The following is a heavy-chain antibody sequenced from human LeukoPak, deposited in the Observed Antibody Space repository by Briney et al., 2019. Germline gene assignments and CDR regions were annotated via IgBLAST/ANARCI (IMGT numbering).Heavy chain of an antibody. CDR2: IYPGGSET. CDR3: ARHYGGGEYYYGMDV. J-gene: IGHJ6*02. CDR1: GYSFTSNW. V-gene: IGHV5-51*01. D-gene: IGHD2-21*01. Sequence: PGESLKVSCKGSGYSFTSNWIGWVRQMPGKGLEWMGIIYPGGSETTYSPSFQGQVTISADKSITTAYLQWDSLKASDTAMYYCARHYGGGEYYYGMDVWGQGTTVTVAS.